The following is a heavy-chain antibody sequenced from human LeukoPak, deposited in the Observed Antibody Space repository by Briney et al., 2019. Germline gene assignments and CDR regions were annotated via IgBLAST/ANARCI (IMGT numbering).Heavy chain of an antibody. CDR2: IKQDGSEK. D-gene: IGHD2-15*01. CDR1: GFTFSSYW. J-gene: IGHJ1*01. CDR3: AREWVGYCSGGSCYPGYFQH. Sequence: PGGTLRLSCAASGFTFSSYWMSWVRQAPGTGLKWVANIKQDGSEKYYVDSVKGRFTISRDNAKNSLYLQMNSLRAEDTAVYYCAREWVGYCSGGSCYPGYFQHWGQGTLVTVSS. V-gene: IGHV3-7*01.